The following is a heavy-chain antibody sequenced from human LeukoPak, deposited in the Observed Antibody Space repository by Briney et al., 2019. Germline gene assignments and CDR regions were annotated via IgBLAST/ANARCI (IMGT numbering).Heavy chain of an antibody. CDR1: GGSFSGYY. V-gene: IGHV4-34*01. CDR3: ASDIVVIPAAPGPYYYMDV. CDR2: INHSGST. J-gene: IGHJ6*03. D-gene: IGHD2-2*01. Sequence: SSETLSLTCAVYGGSFSGYYWRWIRQPPGKGLEWIGEINHSGSTNYNPSLKSRVTISVDTSKNQFSLKLSSVTAADTAVYYCASDIVVIPAAPGPYYYMDVWGKGTTVTVSS.